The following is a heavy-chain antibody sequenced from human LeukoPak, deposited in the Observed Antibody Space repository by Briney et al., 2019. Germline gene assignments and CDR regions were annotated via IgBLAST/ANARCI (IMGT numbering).Heavy chain of an antibody. CDR2: IYPGDSDT. CDR3: ARFAYSSSWYYGFWFDP. D-gene: IGHD6-13*01. J-gene: IGHJ5*02. V-gene: IGHV5-51*01. CDR1: GYSFTSYW. Sequence: GESLKISCRGSGYSFTSYWIGWVRQMPGKGLEWMGIIYPGDSDTRYSPSFQGQVTISADKSISTAYLQWSSLKASDTAMYYCARFAYSSSWYYGFWFDPWGQGTLVTVSS.